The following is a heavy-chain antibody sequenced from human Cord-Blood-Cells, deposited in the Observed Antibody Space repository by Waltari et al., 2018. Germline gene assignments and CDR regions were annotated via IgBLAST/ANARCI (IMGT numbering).Heavy chain of an antibody. CDR1: GGPISSGSYS. CDR2: IYTSGST. V-gene: IGHV4-61*09. Sequence: QVQLQESGPGLVKPSQTLSLTCTVPGGPISSGSYSWSWIRQPAGKGLEWIGYIYTSGSTNYNPSLKSRVTISVDTSKNQFSLKLSSVTAADTAVYYCARVGSYNWFDPWGQGTLVTVSS. CDR3: ARVGSYNWFDP. D-gene: IGHD1-1*01. J-gene: IGHJ5*02.